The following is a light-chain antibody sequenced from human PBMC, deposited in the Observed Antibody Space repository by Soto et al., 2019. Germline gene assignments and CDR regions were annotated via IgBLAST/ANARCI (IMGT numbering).Light chain of an antibody. CDR2: DAS. Sequence: EIVLTQSPATLSLPPGERATLSCRASQSVNSYLAWYQQKPGQAPRLLIYDASNRATGIPARFSGSGSGTDFTLTISSLEPEDFAVYYCQQRSNWPATFGQGTKVDI. J-gene: IGKJ2*01. CDR3: QQRSNWPAT. CDR1: QSVNSY. V-gene: IGKV3-11*01.